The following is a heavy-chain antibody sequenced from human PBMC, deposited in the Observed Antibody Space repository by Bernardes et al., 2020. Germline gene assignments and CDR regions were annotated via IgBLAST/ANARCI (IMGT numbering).Heavy chain of an antibody. CDR3: ARYCSGGSCPGFDP. J-gene: IGHJ5*02. V-gene: IGHV1-8*01. Sequence: ASMKVSCKASGYTFTSYDINWVRQATGQGLEWMGWMNPNSGNTGYAQKFQGRVTMTRNTSISTAYMELSSLRSEDTAVYYCARYCSGGSCPGFDPWGQGTLVTVSS. D-gene: IGHD2-15*01. CDR1: GYTFTSYD. CDR2: MNPNSGNT.